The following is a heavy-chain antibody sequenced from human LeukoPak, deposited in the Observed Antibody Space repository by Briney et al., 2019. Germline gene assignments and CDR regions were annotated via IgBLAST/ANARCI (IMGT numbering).Heavy chain of an antibody. Sequence: GGSLRLSSAASGFTFSDYSMNWVRQTPRKGLEWVSCISGSGSYIYYADSVKGRFTISRDNAKNSLHLQVNSLRAEDTAVYYCVRERFHGSGAPKFDFWGQGTLVTVSS. V-gene: IGHV3-21*06. CDR1: GFTFSDYS. J-gene: IGHJ4*02. D-gene: IGHD3-10*01. CDR2: ISGSGSYI. CDR3: VRERFHGSGAPKFDF.